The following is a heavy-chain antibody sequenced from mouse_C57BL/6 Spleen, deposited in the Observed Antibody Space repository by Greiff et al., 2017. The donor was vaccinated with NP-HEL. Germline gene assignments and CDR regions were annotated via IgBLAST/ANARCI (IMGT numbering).Heavy chain of an antibody. D-gene: IGHD2-4*01. CDR1: GYTFTSYW. Sequence: VQLQQPGAELVKPGASVKMSCKASGYTFTSYWITWVKQRPGQGLEWIGDIYPGSGSTNYNEKFNSKATLTVDTSSSTAYMQLSSLTSEDSAVYYCASYDYHYYAMDYWGQGTSVTVSS. V-gene: IGHV1-55*01. CDR3: ASYDYHYYAMDY. J-gene: IGHJ4*01. CDR2: IYPGSGST.